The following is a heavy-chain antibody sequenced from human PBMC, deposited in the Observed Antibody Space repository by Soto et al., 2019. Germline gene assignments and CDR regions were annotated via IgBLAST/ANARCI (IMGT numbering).Heavy chain of an antibody. CDR2: LYSDGST. D-gene: IGHD2-2*01. CDR3: AKYCVSTTCRSFDY. Sequence: GGSLRLCCAASGFTVSNDYMGGFRQAPGKGLEWVSLLYSDGSTYYVDSVKGRFTISRDNSKNTLFLQMTSLRAEDTAVYYCAKYCVSTTCRSFDYWGQGTLVTVSS. V-gene: IGHV3-53*01. CDR1: GFTVSNDY. J-gene: IGHJ4*02.